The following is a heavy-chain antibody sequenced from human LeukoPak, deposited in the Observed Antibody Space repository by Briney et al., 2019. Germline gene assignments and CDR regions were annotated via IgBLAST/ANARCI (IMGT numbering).Heavy chain of an antibody. CDR3: ARVARATGYYYYGMDV. V-gene: IGHV1-2*02. CDR2: INPNSGGT. CDR1: GYTFTGYY. J-gene: IGHJ6*02. Sequence: GASVKVSCKASGYTFTGYYMHWVRQAPGQGLEWMGWINPNSGGTNYAQKFQGRVTMTRDTSISTAYMELSRLRSDDTAVYYCARVARATGYYYYGMDVWGQGTTVTVSS. D-gene: IGHD1-14*01.